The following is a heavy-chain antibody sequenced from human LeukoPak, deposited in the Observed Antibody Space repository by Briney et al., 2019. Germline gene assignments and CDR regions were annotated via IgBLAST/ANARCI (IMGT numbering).Heavy chain of an antibody. J-gene: IGHJ4*02. CDR2: ISYDGINK. CDR3: TRSYCGGDCYYLNDF. V-gene: IGHV3-30-3*01. CDR1: GFTFSSYT. Sequence: GGSLRLSCAASGFTFSSYTMHWVRQAPGKGLEWVAVISYDGINKYYADSVKGRSTISRDNSKNTLYLQMNSLRAEDTAVYFCTRSYCGGDCYYLNDFWGQGTLVTVSS. D-gene: IGHD2-21*02.